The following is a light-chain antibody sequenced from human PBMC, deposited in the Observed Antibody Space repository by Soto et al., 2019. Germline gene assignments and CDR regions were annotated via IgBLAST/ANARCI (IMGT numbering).Light chain of an antibody. Sequence: DIVMTQSPDSLAVSLGERATINCKSSQSVLYSSNNKNYLAWYQQKPGQPPKLLIYWASTRESGVPDRFSGSGSGTDFTLTISSRQAEDGAVYYCQQYYSTPVLTFGGGTKVEIK. J-gene: IGKJ4*01. CDR3: QQYYSTPVLT. CDR2: WAS. V-gene: IGKV4-1*01. CDR1: QSVLYSSNNKNY.